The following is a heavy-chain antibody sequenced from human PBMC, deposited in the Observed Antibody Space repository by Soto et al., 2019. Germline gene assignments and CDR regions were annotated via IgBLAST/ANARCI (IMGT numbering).Heavy chain of an antibody. CDR3: ARYQVASDAFDI. CDR1: GFTFSSYA. D-gene: IGHD5-12*01. V-gene: IGHV3-30-3*01. CDR2: ISYDGSNK. J-gene: IGHJ3*02. Sequence: PGGSLRLSCAASGFTFSSYAMHWVRQAPGKGLEWVAVISYDGSNKYYADSVKGRFTISRDNSKNTLYLQMNSLRAEDTAVYYCARYQVASDAFDIWGQGTMVTVSS.